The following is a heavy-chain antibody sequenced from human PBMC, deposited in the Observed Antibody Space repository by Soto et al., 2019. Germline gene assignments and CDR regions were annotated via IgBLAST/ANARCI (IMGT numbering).Heavy chain of an antibody. V-gene: IGHV3-30*18. Sequence: PGGSLRPSCAASGFTFSSYGMHWVRQAPGKGLEWVAVISYDGSNKYYADSVKGRFTISRDNSKNTLYLQMNSLRAEDTAVYYCAKDRRDTMMGPGWYYYGMDVWGQGTTVTVSS. CDR1: GFTFSSYG. CDR3: AKDRRDTMMGPGWYYYGMDV. J-gene: IGHJ6*02. D-gene: IGHD3-22*01. CDR2: ISYDGSNK.